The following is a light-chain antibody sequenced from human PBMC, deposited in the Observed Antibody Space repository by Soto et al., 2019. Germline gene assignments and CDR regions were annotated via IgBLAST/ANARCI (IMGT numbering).Light chain of an antibody. CDR2: GAS. CDR3: QQYKDWPLT. V-gene: IGKV3-15*01. CDR1: HYVSIY. Sequence: EIIMTQSPVTLSVSPGETATLSCRASHYVSIYLAWYQQKPGQAPRLLIYGASTRATGVSARFSGSGSGTDFTLTINSLQSEDLGTFYCQQYKDWPLTFGGGTRVEI. J-gene: IGKJ4*02.